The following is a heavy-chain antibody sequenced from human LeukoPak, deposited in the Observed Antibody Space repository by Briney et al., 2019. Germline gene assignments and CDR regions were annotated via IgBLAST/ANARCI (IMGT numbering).Heavy chain of an antibody. CDR2: IYYSGST. D-gene: IGHD2/OR15-2a*01. CDR1: GGSISSSSYY. CDR3: ARFSRDRESS. J-gene: IGHJ5*02. V-gene: IGHV4-39*07. Sequence: PSETLSLTCTVSGGSISSSSYYWGWIRQPPGKGLEWIGSIYYSGSTYYNPSLKSRVTISVDTSKNQFSLKLSSVTAADTAVYYCARFSRDRESSWGQGTLVTVSS.